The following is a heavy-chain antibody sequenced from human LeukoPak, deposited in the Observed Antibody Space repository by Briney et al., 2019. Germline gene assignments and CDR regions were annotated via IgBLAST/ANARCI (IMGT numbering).Heavy chain of an antibody. J-gene: IGHJ4*02. Sequence: PSETLSLTCTVSGGSISSSSYYWGWIRQPPGKGLEWIVSIYYGGSTYYNPSLKSRVTISVDTSKNQFSLKLSSVTAADTAVYYCARRYYYDSSGYYQGYYFDYWGQGTLVTVSS. CDR2: IYYGGST. D-gene: IGHD3-22*01. CDR1: GGSISSSSYY. CDR3: ARRYYYDSSGYYQGYYFDY. V-gene: IGHV4-39*01.